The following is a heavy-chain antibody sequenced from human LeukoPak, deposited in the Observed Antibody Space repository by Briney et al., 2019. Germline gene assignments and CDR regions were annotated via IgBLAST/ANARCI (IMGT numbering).Heavy chain of an antibody. D-gene: IGHD3-10*01. Sequence: GGSLRLSCAASGFTFPSFGIHWVRQAPGKGLEWVAVSWHDGDNHFYAESVKGLFTLSRDNSQNTVTLQVDNLRAENTAIYYCAKDVNLGSYFGSSLGYYFDYWGQGALVTVSS. CDR1: GFTFPSFG. CDR3: AKDVNLGSYFGSSLGYYFDY. V-gene: IGHV3-33*06. CDR2: SWHDGDNH. J-gene: IGHJ4*02.